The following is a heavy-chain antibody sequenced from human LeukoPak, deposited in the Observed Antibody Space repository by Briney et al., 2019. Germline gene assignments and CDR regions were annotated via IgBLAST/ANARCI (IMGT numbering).Heavy chain of an antibody. D-gene: IGHD3-10*01. CDR1: GGSVSSGSSY. CDR2: IYYSGST. J-gene: IGHJ4*02. Sequence: SETLSLTCTVSGGSVSSGSSYWSWIRQPPGKGLEWIGYIYYSGSTHYNASLKSRVTISIDTSKNQFSLKLSSVTAADTAVYYCAREIYSTSGSSYGQPLYFDFWGQGTLVTVSS. V-gene: IGHV4-61*01. CDR3: AREIYSTSGSSYGQPLYFDF.